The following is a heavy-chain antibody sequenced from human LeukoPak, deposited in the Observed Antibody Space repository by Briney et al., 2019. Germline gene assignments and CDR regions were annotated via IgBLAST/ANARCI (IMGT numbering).Heavy chain of an antibody. CDR1: GGSFRGYY. CDR2: INHSEST. D-gene: IGHD6-13*01. J-gene: IGHJ6*02. V-gene: IGHV4-34*01. Sequence: PSETLSLTCAVYGGSFRGYYWSWIRQPPGKGLEWIGEINHSESTNYNPSLKSRVTISVDTSKNQFSQKLNSVTAADTAVYYCARDDSSSWYRNYGMDVWGQGTTVTVSS. CDR3: ARDDSSSWYRNYGMDV.